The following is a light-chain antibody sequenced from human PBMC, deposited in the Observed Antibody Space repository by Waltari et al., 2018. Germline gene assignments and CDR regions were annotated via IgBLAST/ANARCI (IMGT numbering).Light chain of an antibody. Sequence: SSELTQPSSVSVSPGQTARITCSGDMLPKKYTRWFQQKPGQAPVLVLFQDSARPSGIPERCPGSSSGTTVTLTISGSQVEDEADYYCYSTTDNNLGVFGPGTRVTVL. V-gene: IGLV3-27*01. CDR2: QDS. CDR3: YSTTDNNLGV. CDR1: MLPKKY. J-gene: IGLJ1*01.